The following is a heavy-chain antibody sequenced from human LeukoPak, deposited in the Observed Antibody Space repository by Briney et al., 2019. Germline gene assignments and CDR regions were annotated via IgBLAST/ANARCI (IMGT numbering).Heavy chain of an antibody. D-gene: IGHD3-3*01. J-gene: IGHJ5*02. V-gene: IGHV3-7*01. CDR3: ARDTTYYDFWSGLHNWFDP. CDR2: IKQDGSEK. CDR1: GFTFSSYW. Sequence: GESLKISCAASGFTFSSYWMSWVRQAPGKGLEWVANIKQDGSEKYYVDSVKGRFTISRDNAKNSLYLQMNSLRAEDTAVYYCARDTTYYDFWSGLHNWFDPWGQGTLVTVSS.